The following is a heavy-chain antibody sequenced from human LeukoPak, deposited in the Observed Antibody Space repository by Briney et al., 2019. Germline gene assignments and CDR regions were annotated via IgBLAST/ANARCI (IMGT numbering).Heavy chain of an antibody. V-gene: IGHV3-23*01. CDR1: GFTFSSYG. Sequence: GGTLRLSCAASGFTFSSYGMSWVRQAPGKGLEWVSAISGSGGSTYYADSVKGRFTISRDNSKNTLYLQMNSLRAEDTAVYYCAKEGVGYVWGSYTYWGQGTLVTVSS. D-gene: IGHD3-16*01. CDR2: ISGSGGST. CDR3: AKEGVGYVWGSYTY. J-gene: IGHJ4*02.